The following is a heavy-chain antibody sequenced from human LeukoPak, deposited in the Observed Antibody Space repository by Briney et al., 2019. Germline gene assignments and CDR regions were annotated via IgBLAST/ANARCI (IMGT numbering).Heavy chain of an antibody. D-gene: IGHD3-9*01. V-gene: IGHV1-24*01. CDR1: GYTLTELS. J-gene: IGHJ4*02. CDR2: FDPEDGET. CDR3: ATDILTGYYGY. Sequence: ASVKVSCKVSGYTLTELSMHWVRQAPGKGLEWMGGFDPEDGETIYAQKFQGRVTMTGDTSTDTAYMELSSLRSEDTAVYYCATDILTGYYGYWGQGTLVTVSS.